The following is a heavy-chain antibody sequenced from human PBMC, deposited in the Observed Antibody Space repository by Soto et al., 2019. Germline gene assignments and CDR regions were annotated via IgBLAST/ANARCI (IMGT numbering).Heavy chain of an antibody. V-gene: IGHV3-33*01. CDR2: IWYDGSNK. Sequence: QVQLVESGGGVVQPGRSLSLSCAASGFTFSSYGMHWVRQAPGKGLEWVAVIWYDGSNKYYADSVKGRFTISRDNSKNTLYLQMNSLRAEDTAVYYCARGANEAAAYFDYWGQGTLVTVSS. J-gene: IGHJ4*02. CDR1: GFTFSSYG. D-gene: IGHD6-13*01. CDR3: ARGANEAAAYFDY.